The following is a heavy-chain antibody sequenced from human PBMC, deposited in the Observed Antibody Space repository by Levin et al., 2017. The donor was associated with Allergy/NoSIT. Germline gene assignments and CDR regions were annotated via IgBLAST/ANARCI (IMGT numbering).Heavy chain of an antibody. CDR1: GGSISSYY. D-gene: IGHD6-13*01. V-gene: IGHV4-4*07. CDR3: ARDTMFSSSSDYFDY. CDR2: IYTSGST. J-gene: IGHJ4*02. Sequence: SQTLSLTCTVSGGSISSYYWSWIRQPAGKGLEWIGRIYTSGSTNYNPSLKSRVTMSVDTSKNQFSLKLSSVTAADTAVYYCARDTMFSSSSDYFDYWGQGTLVTVSS.